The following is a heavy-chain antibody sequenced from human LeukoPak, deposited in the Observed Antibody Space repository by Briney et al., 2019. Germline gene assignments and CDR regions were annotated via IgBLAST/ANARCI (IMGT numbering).Heavy chain of an antibody. V-gene: IGHV4-34*01. CDR1: GGSFSGYY. Sequence: SETLSLTCAVYGGSFSGYYWSWIRQPPGKGLEWIGEINHSGSTNYNPSLKSRVTISVDTSKNQFSPKLSSVTAADTAVYYCARLVGAAGYYYGMDVWGQGTTVTVSS. D-gene: IGHD1-26*01. CDR2: INHSGST. CDR3: ARLVGAAGYYYGMDV. J-gene: IGHJ6*02.